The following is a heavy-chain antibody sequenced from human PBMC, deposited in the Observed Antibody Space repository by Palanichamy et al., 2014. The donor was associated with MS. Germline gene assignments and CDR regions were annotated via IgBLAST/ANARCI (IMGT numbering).Heavy chain of an antibody. Sequence: QLQLQESGPGLVKPSETLSLTCTVSDGSISSSSYYWGWIRQPPGKGLEWIGSIYYSGSTYYESSLKSRVTISVDTSKNQFSLKLSSVTAADTAVYYCARRYGFNYYGSGSYYKEAFDIWGQGTMVTVSS. CDR1: DGSISSSSYY. D-gene: IGHD3-10*01. CDR3: ARRYGFNYYGSGSYYKEAFDI. CDR2: IYYSGST. J-gene: IGHJ3*02. V-gene: IGHV4-39*01.